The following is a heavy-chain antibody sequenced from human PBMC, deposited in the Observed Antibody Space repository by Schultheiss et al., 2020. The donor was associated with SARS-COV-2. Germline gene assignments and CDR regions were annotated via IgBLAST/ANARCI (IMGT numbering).Heavy chain of an antibody. Sequence: ASVKVSCKASGFTFTSSAMQWVRQAPGQGLEWMGRINPNSGNTGYAQKFQGRVTMTRNTSISTAYMELSSLRSEDTAVYYCARENPGYSSSNVGTASFDYWGQGTLVTVSS. D-gene: IGHD6-13*01. J-gene: IGHJ4*02. CDR1: GFTFTSSA. CDR2: INPNSGNT. CDR3: ARENPGYSSSNVGTASFDY. V-gene: IGHV1-8*02.